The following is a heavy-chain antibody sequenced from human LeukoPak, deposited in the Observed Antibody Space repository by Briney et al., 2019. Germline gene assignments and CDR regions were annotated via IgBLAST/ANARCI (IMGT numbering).Heavy chain of an antibody. Sequence: GESLKISCKGPGYSFTSYWIGWVRQMPGKGLEWMGIIYPGDSDTRYSPSFQGQVTISADKSISTAYLQWSSLKASDTAMYYCARTYYYDSSGYLIPFVWGQGTMVTVSS. J-gene: IGHJ3*01. D-gene: IGHD3-22*01. CDR3: ARTYYYDSSGYLIPFV. V-gene: IGHV5-51*01. CDR1: GYSFTSYW. CDR2: IYPGDSDT.